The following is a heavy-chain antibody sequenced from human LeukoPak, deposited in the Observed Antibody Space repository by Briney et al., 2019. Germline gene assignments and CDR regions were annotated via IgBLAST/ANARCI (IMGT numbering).Heavy chain of an antibody. CDR3: ARSGYYYDSSGHNWFDP. CDR2: IKQDGSEK. CDR1: GFTFSSYG. D-gene: IGHD3-22*01. Sequence: GSLRLSCAASGFTFSSYGMHWVRQAPGKGLEWVANIKQDGSEKYYVDSVKGRFTISRDNAKNSLYLQMNSLRAEDTAVYYCARSGYYYDSSGHNWFDPWGQGTLVTVSS. J-gene: IGHJ5*02. V-gene: IGHV3-7*01.